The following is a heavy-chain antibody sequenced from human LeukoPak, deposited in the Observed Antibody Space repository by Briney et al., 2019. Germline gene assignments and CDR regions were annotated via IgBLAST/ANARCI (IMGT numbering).Heavy chain of an antibody. D-gene: IGHD6-19*01. V-gene: IGHV3-30*02. CDR1: GFTFSSYS. Sequence: GGSLRLSCAASGFTFSSYSMNWVRQAPGKGLEWVAFIRYDGSNKYYADSVKGRFTISRDNSKNTLYLQMNSLRAEDTAVYYCAKDARQWLATYYLDYWGQGTLVTVSS. J-gene: IGHJ4*02. CDR2: IRYDGSNK. CDR3: AKDARQWLATYYLDY.